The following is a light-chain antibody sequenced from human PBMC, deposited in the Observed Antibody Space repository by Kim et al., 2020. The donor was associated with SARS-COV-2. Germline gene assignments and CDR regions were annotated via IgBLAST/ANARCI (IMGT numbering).Light chain of an antibody. CDR2: GAS. J-gene: IGKJ1*01. CDR1: QRVSSN. V-gene: IGKV3-15*01. Sequence: SPEERATPSCRASQRVSSNLAWYQQKPGQAPRLLIYGASTRATGIPARFSGSGSVTEFTLTISSLQSEDFAVYYCQQYNNWPPSTFGQGTKVDIK. CDR3: QQYNNWPPST.